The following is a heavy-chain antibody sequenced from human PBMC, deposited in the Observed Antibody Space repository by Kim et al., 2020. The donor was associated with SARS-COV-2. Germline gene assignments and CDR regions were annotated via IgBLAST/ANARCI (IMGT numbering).Heavy chain of an antibody. Sequence: GGSLRLSCAASGFTFSSYAMHWVRQAPGKGLEWVAVISYDGSNKYYVDSGKGRFTISRDKSKNTLYPQMNSLRAEDTAVYYCARQYGSGSSYYYYGMDVWRRGTTVTVS. D-gene: IGHD3-10*01. CDR1: GFTFSSYA. CDR2: ISYDGSNK. J-gene: IGHJ6*02. V-gene: IGHV3-30*04. CDR3: ARQYGSGSSYYYYGMDV.